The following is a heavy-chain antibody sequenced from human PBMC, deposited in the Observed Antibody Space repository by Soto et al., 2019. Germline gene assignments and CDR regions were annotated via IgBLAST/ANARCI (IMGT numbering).Heavy chain of an antibody. Sequence: QVQLVQSGAEVKKPGASVKVSCTASGDTFTSYYMHWVRRAPGQGLEWVGKINPTGRSTSYAQKFQGRVTMTRDTSTSTVYMELSSLRSEDTGVYFCARDLAPYSSTFDLQYWGPGTLVTVSS. CDR3: ARDLAPYSSTFDLQY. CDR1: GDTFTSYY. D-gene: IGHD6-13*01. J-gene: IGHJ1*01. CDR2: INPTGRST. V-gene: IGHV1-46*03.